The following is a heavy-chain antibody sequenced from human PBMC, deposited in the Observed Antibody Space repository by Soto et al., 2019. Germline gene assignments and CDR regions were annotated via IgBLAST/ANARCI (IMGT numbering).Heavy chain of an antibody. CDR3: ARGYYYDSSGYYYGMDV. D-gene: IGHD3-22*01. Sequence: AASVKVSCKASGGTFSSYAISWVRQAPGQGLEWMGGIIPIFGTANYAQKFQGRVTITADESTSTAYMELSSLRSEDTAVYYRARGYYYDSSGYYYGMDVWGQGTTVTVSS. J-gene: IGHJ6*02. CDR2: IIPIFGTA. V-gene: IGHV1-69*13. CDR1: GGTFSSYA.